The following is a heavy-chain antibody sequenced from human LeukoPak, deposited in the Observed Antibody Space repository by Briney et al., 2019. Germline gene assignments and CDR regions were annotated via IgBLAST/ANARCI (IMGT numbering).Heavy chain of an antibody. CDR1: GFTFSNYA. D-gene: IGHD6-19*01. Sequence: PGGSLRLSCAASGFTFSNYAMSWVRQAPGKGLEWVSAITGSGDNTYYGDSVKGRFTISRDNSKNTLYLQMNSLRAEDTAVYYCAKERTVAGTGYFDYWGQGALVTVSS. J-gene: IGHJ4*02. V-gene: IGHV3-23*01. CDR3: AKERTVAGTGYFDY. CDR2: ITGSGDNT.